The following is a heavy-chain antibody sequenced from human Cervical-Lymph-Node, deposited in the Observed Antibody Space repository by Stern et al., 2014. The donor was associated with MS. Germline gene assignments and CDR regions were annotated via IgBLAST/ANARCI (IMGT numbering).Heavy chain of an antibody. D-gene: IGHD3-10*01. J-gene: IGHJ4*02. V-gene: IGHV3-33*01. CDR3: ARDRGGKGPVDY. CDR2: IWYDGSNK. CDR1: GFTFSSYG. Sequence: QLVQSGGGVVQPGRSLRLSCAASGFTFSSYGMHWVRQAPGKGLEWVAVIWYDGSNKYYADSVKGRFTISRDNSKNTLYLQMNSLRAEDTAVYYCARDRGGKGPVDYWGQGTLVTVSS.